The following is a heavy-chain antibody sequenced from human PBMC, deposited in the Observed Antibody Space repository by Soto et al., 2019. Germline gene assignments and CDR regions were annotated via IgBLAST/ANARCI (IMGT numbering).Heavy chain of an antibody. Sequence: ASVKVSCKASGYTFTSYYMHWVRQAPGQGLEWMGIINPSGGSTSYAQKFQGRVTMTRDTSTGQVNMELSSLRSEDTAVYYCAKFQGLLDYDFWSGYPEYFDYWGQGNLVTVSS. CDR2: INPSGGST. D-gene: IGHD3-3*01. CDR3: AKFQGLLDYDFWSGYPEYFDY. V-gene: IGHV1-46*01. CDR1: GYTFTSYY. J-gene: IGHJ4*02.